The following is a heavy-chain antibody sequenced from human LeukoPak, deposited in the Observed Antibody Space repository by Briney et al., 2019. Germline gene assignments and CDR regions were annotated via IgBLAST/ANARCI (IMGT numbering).Heavy chain of an antibody. CDR2: IKQDGSEK. Sequence: GGSLRLSCAASGFTFSSYWMSWVRQAPGKGLDWVANIKQDGSEKNYVDSVKGRFTIFRDNAKNSPNQQMNSLIAEDTAVDYCARYRTRTIVRGVIMCYWGQGTLVTVSS. V-gene: IGHV3-7*03. D-gene: IGHD3-10*01. CDR3: ARYRTRTIVRGVIMCY. CDR1: GFTFSSYW. J-gene: IGHJ4*02.